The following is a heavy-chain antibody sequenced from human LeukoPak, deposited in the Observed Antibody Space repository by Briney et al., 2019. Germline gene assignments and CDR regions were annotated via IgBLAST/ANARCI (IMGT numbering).Heavy chain of an antibody. J-gene: IGHJ3*02. V-gene: IGHV3-74*01. Sequence: GGSLRLSCAASGFTFSSYWMHWVRQAPGKGLVWVSRINSDGSSTSYADSVKGRFTIPRDNAKNTLYLQMNSLRAEDTAVYYCARTDPRVTYYYDLDIWGQGTMVTVSS. CDR2: INSDGSST. CDR3: ARTDPRVTYYYDLDI. CDR1: GFTFSSYW. D-gene: IGHD3-10*01.